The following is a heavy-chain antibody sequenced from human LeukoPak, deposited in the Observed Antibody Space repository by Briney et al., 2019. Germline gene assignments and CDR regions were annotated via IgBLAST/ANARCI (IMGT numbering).Heavy chain of an antibody. J-gene: IGHJ5*02. CDR1: GFTFSNYS. CDR2: IRSSGNAI. V-gene: IGHV3-48*04. CDR3: ARDWGSRSGGSWSNPRRAPGWFDP. Sequence: PGGSLRLSCAASGFTFSNYSMNWVRQAPGKGLEWVSYIRSSGNAIYYADSVKGRFTISRDNAKNSLYLQMNSLRAEDTAVYYCARDWGSRSGGSWSNPRRAPGWFDPWGQGTLVTVSS. D-gene: IGHD2-15*01.